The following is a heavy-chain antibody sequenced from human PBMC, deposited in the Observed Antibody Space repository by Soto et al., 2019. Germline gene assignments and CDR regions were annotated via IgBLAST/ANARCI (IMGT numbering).Heavy chain of an antibody. V-gene: IGHV3-11*01. Sequence: QVQLVESGGGLVKPGGSRRLSCAASGFTFSDYYMTWIRQAPGQGLEWVSDISSSGNTRYYADSVKGRFTISRDNAKNSVYLQMNSLRAEDTAVYYCARDLDSAMVRVYYYYNGMDVWGQGTTVTVSS. CDR3: ARDLDSAMVRVYYYYNGMDV. J-gene: IGHJ6*02. CDR1: GFTFSDYY. CDR2: ISSSGNTR. D-gene: IGHD5-18*01.